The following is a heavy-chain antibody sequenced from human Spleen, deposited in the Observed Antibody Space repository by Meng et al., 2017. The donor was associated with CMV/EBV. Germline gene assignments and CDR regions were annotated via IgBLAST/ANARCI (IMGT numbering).Heavy chain of an antibody. Sequence: FTSYAMSWVRQAPGKVLEWVSAISGSGGSTYYADSVKGRFTISRDNSKNTLYLQMNSLRAEDMAVYYCAKDEGYYGSGTYYSAFDYWGQGTLVTVSS. CDR3: AKDEGYYGSGTYYSAFDY. V-gene: IGHV3-23*01. CDR2: ISGSGGST. CDR1: FTSYA. D-gene: IGHD3-10*01. J-gene: IGHJ4*02.